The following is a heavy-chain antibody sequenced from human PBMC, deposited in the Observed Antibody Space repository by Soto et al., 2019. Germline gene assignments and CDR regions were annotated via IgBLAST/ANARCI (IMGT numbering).Heavy chain of an antibody. CDR3: VKDNRGSY. J-gene: IGHJ4*02. Sequence: EVQLVESGGGLVQPGGSLRLSCAASGFTFSTCWMMWVRQAPGKGLEWVANINQDGSERYYVDSVKGRFTISRDNAKNSLYLQMNSLGDEDTAVYYCVKDNRGSYWGQGTLVTVSS. CDR2: INQDGSER. V-gene: IGHV3-7*01. CDR1: GFTFSTCW. D-gene: IGHD3-10*01.